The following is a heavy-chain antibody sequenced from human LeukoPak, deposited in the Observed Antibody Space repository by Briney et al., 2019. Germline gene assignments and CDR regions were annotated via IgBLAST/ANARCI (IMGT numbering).Heavy chain of an antibody. D-gene: IGHD3-10*01. CDR1: GYTFTGYY. V-gene: IGHV1-46*01. Sequence: ASVKVSCKASGYTFTGYYMHWVRQAPGQGLEWMGIINPSGGSTSYAQKFQGRATMTRDTSTSTVYMELSSLRSEDTAVYYCARGGITMVRGVIPHDAFDIWGQGTMVTVSS. CDR2: INPSGGST. J-gene: IGHJ3*02. CDR3: ARGGITMVRGVIPHDAFDI.